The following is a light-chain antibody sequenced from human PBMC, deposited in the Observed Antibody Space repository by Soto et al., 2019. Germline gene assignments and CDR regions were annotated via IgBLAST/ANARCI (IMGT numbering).Light chain of an antibody. V-gene: IGLV1-40*01. CDR1: SSNIGAGYD. J-gene: IGLJ3*02. CDR3: QSYDSSLSGFWV. CDR2: GND. Sequence: QSALTQPPSVSGAPGQRVTISCTGSSSNIGAGYDVHWYQQFSGTSPKLLIYGNDNRPSWVPDRFSGSKSGTSASLAITGLLAEDEADYYCQSYDSSLSGFWVFGGGTKVTVL.